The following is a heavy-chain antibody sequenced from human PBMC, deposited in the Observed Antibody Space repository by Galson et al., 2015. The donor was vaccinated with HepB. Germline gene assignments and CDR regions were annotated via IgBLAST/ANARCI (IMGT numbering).Heavy chain of an antibody. CDR3: ARDSTYYDGSAYYDNLDS. V-gene: IGHV3-7*03. CDR2: INQDGAKK. J-gene: IGHJ4*02. Sequence: SLRLSCAASGFTFSSYWMTWVRQAPGKGLEWVANINQDGAKKNYVDSVKGRFTISRDNAKNSLYLGMNSLRAEDTAMYHCARDSTYYDGSAYYDNLDSWGQGTLVTVSS. CDR1: GFTFSSYW. D-gene: IGHD3-22*01.